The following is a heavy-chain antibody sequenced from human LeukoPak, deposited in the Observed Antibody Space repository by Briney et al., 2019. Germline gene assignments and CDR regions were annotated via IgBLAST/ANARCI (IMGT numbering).Heavy chain of an antibody. CDR1: GYTFTGYY. CDR2: INPNSGGT. D-gene: IGHD1-26*01. V-gene: IGHV1-2*02. Sequence: ASVKVSCKASGYTFTGYYMHWVQQAPGQGLEWMGWINPNSGGTNYAQKFQGRVTMTTDTSTSTAYMELRSLRSDDTAVYYCARSPEYSGSHKLLWFDYWGQGTLVTVSS. CDR3: ARSPEYSGSHKLLWFDY. J-gene: IGHJ4*02.